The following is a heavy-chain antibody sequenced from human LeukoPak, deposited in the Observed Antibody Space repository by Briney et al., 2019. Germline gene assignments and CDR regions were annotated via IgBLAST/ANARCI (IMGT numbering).Heavy chain of an antibody. V-gene: IGHV4-34*01. J-gene: IGHJ5*02. Sequence: SETLSLTCAVYGGSFSGYYWSWIRQPPGKGLEWIGEINHSGSTNYNPSLKSRVTISVDTSKNQFSLKLSSVTAADTAVYYCARDPQWFGELSVFNWFDPWGQGTLVTVSS. CDR3: ARDPQWFGELSVFNWFDP. D-gene: IGHD3-10*01. CDR2: INHSGST. CDR1: GGSFSGYY.